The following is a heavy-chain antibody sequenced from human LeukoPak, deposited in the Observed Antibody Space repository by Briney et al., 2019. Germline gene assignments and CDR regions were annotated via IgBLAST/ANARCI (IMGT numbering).Heavy chain of an antibody. CDR1: GFTFDDYG. CDR2: INWNGGST. D-gene: IGHD3-10*01. V-gene: IGHV3-20*04. J-gene: IGHJ4*02. Sequence: PGGSLRLSCAASGFTFDDYGMSWVRQAPGKGLEWVSGINWNGGSTGYADSVKGRFTISRDNAKNSLYLQMNSLRAEDTALYYCAKDIRSYYYGSGNFHYWGQGTLVTVSS. CDR3: AKDIRSYYYGSGNFHY.